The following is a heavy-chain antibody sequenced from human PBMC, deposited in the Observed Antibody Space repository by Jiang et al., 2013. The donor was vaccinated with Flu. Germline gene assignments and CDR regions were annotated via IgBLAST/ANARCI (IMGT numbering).Heavy chain of an antibody. V-gene: IGHV3-66*01. Sequence: RLSCAAFGFTVSSKYMSWARQAPGKGLEWVSVIYSGGSTNYADSVKGRFTISRDNAKNTLYLQMNRLRAEDTAVYYCARDPGSMYGDYAWYFDLWGRGTLVTVSS. CDR1: GFTVSSKY. D-gene: IGHD4-17*01. CDR2: IYSGGST. J-gene: IGHJ2*01. CDR3: ARDPGSMYGDYAWYFDL.